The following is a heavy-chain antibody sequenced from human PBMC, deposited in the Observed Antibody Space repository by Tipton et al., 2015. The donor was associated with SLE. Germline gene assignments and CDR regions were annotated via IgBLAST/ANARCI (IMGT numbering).Heavy chain of an antibody. CDR3: ARERRSGYSARPAVDS. D-gene: IGHD5-12*01. CDR2: ISSVSGLI. Sequence: GSLRLSCTASGFTFSDYFMSWIRQAPGKGLEWISYISSVSGLIYYADSVKGRFTISRDNANNSLFLQMNSLRAEDTAVYYCARERRSGYSARPAVDSWGQGTLVTVSS. CDR1: GFTFSDYF. J-gene: IGHJ4*02. V-gene: IGHV3-11*04.